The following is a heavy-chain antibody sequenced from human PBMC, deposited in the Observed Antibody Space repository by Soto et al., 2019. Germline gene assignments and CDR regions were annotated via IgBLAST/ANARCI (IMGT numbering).Heavy chain of an antibody. V-gene: IGHV1-2*02. CDR3: ARHRDITMPGHY. Sequence: ASVKVSCKASGYTFTGYYMHWVRQAPGQGLEWMGWINPNSGGTNYAQKFQGRVTMTRDTSISTAYMELSRLRSDDTAVYYCARHRDITMPGHYWGQGTLVTVSS. D-gene: IGHD3-10*01. J-gene: IGHJ4*02. CDR1: GYTFTGYY. CDR2: INPNSGGT.